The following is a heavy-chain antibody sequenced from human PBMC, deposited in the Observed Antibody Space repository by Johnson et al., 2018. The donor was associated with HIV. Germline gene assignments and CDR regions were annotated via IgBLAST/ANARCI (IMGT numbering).Heavy chain of an antibody. D-gene: IGHD3-10*01. CDR3: AKEFSVGVSMTFDI. Sequence: VQLVESGGGLVQPGRSLRLSCAASGFTFDDYAMHWVRQAPGKGLEWVSGISWNSGSIGYADSVKGRFTISRDHAKNSLYLQMNSLRAEDTALYYCAKEFSVGVSMTFDIWGQGTMVTVSS. J-gene: IGHJ3*02. V-gene: IGHV3-9*01. CDR1: GFTFDDYA. CDR2: ISWNSGSI.